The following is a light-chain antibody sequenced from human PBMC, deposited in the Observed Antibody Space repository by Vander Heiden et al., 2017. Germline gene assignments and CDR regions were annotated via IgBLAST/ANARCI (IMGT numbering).Light chain of an antibody. Sequence: QSVLTQPHSASGTPGQRVTISCSGSNSNIEINTVNWFQQLPGTAPKLLIYRNDQRPSGVPDRFSGSKSGTSASLAISGLQSEDEADYYCAAWDDILSSRVFGGGTKLTVL. CDR1: NSNIEINT. V-gene: IGLV1-44*01. CDR2: RND. CDR3: AAWDDILSSRV. J-gene: IGLJ3*02.